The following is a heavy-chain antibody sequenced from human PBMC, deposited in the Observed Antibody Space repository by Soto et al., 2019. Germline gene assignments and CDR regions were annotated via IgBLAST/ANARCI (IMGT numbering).Heavy chain of an antibody. CDR1: GGSVGSGAYY. Sequence: SETLSLTCIVSGGSVGSGAYYWSWIRQPPGNTLEWIGYIQYSGDTNYNSSLKSRVTISVDMSRNRFSLKLTSVTAADTAFYYCARHDYSDRAFDLWGQGTMVTVSS. J-gene: IGHJ3*01. CDR2: IQYSGDT. V-gene: IGHV4-61*08. D-gene: IGHD3-22*01. CDR3: ARHDYSDRAFDL.